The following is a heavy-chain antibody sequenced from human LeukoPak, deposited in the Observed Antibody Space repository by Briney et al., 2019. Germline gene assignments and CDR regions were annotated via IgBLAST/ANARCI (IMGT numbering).Heavy chain of an antibody. CDR3: ARYSSGWQALDY. V-gene: IGHV3-21*01. J-gene: IGHJ4*02. D-gene: IGHD6-19*01. CDR2: ISSSSRYI. Sequence: GGSLRLSCAASGFTFSSYSMNWVRQAPGKGLEWVSSISSSSRYIYYAASVKGRFTISRDNAKNSLYLQMNSLRAEDTAVYYCARYSSGWQALDYWGQGTLVTVSS. CDR1: GFTFSSYS.